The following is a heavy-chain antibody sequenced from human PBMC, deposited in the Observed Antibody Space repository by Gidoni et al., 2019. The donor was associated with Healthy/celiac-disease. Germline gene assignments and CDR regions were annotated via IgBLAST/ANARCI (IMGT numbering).Heavy chain of an antibody. V-gene: IGHV4-59*01. CDR2: IYYSGST. Sequence: QVQLQESGPGLVKPSETLSLTCTVSGGSISSYYWSWIRQPPGKGLEWIGYIYYSGSTNYNPSLKSRVTISVDTSKNQFSLKLSSVTAADTAVYYCARDRGWGPAAIQWYFDLWGRGTLVTVSS. CDR1: GGSISSYY. CDR3: ARDRGWGPAAIQWYFDL. D-gene: IGHD2-2*02. J-gene: IGHJ2*01.